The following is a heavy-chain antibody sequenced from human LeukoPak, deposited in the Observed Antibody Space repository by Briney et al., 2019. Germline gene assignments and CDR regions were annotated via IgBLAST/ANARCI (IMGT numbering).Heavy chain of an antibody. CDR3: ARAKEYSGYSDY. CDR1: GGTFSSYA. Sequence: ASVKVSCEASGGTFSSYAISWVRQAPGQGLEWMGWINPNSGGTNYAQKFQGWVTMTRDTSISTAYMELSRLRSDDTAVYYCARAKEYSGYSDYWGQGTLVTVSS. CDR2: INPNSGGT. D-gene: IGHD5-12*01. V-gene: IGHV1-2*04. J-gene: IGHJ4*02.